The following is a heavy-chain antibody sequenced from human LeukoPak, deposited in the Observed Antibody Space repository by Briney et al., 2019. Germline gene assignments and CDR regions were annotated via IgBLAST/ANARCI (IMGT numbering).Heavy chain of an antibody. D-gene: IGHD3-9*01. V-gene: IGHV5-51*04. Sequence: GESLQISCKGSGYSFTSYWIGWVRPLPGKGLEWMGIIYPGDSDTRYSPSFQGQVTISADKPISTAYLQWSSLKASDTAMYYCAITGRYFDWLDAFDSWGQGTMVTVSS. CDR1: GYSFTSYW. CDR3: AITGRYFDWLDAFDS. CDR2: IYPGDSDT. J-gene: IGHJ3*02.